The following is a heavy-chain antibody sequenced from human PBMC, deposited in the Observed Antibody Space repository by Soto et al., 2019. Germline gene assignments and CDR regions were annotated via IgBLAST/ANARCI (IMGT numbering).Heavy chain of an antibody. D-gene: IGHD3-22*01. CDR2: IKSKTDGGTT. CDR3: TTAEYYYDSSGPGYYYYGMDV. J-gene: IGHJ6*02. V-gene: IGHV3-15*05. Sequence: PEESLRLSCAASGFTFSNAWMSWVRQAPGKGLQWVGRIKSKTDGGTTDYAAPVKGRFTISRDDSKNTLYLQMNSLKTEDTAVYYCTTAEYYYDSSGPGYYYYGMDVWGQGTTVTVSS. CDR1: GFTFSNAW.